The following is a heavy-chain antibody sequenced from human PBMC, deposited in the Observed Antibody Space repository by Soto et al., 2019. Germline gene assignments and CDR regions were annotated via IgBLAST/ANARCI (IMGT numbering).Heavy chain of an antibody. Sequence: EVQLVESGGGLVQPGGSLRLSCAASGFTFNSYWMRWVRQAPGKGLEWVANINQDGSEKYYVDSVKGRFTISRDNDKNSLYLQMNSLRAEDTAVYYCTRDRLSDWGQGTLVTVSS. CDR3: TRDRLSD. D-gene: IGHD2-21*01. CDR2: INQDGSEK. CDR1: GFTFNSYW. J-gene: IGHJ4*02. V-gene: IGHV3-7*05.